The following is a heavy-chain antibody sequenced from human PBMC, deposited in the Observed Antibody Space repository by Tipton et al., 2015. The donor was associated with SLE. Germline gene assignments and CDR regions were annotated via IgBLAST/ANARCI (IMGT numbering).Heavy chain of an antibody. D-gene: IGHD4-17*01. J-gene: IGHJ4*02. CDR3: ARDAYGDSTVLLDY. V-gene: IGHV1-69*06. CDR1: GGTFSSYA. Sequence: LVQSGAEVKKPGSSVKVSCKASGGTFSSYAISWVRQAPGQGLEWMGGIIPMFGTANYAQKFQGRVTITADKSTSTAYMELSSLRSEDTAVYYCARDAYGDSTVLLDYWGQGTLVTVSS. CDR2: IIPMFGTA.